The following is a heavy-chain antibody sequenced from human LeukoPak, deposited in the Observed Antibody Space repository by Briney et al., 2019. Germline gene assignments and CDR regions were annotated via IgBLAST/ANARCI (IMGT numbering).Heavy chain of an antibody. CDR3: ARGPSITLIRGGQWHYYMDV. CDR1: GYTFTSYY. V-gene: IGHV1-46*01. CDR2: INPSAGST. J-gene: IGHJ6*03. Sequence: GASVKVSCKASGYTFTSYYIHWVRQAPGQGLEWMGLINPSAGSTNYAQKFQGRVTMTRDTSTSTAYMELSSLRSEDTAVYYCARGPSITLIRGGQWHYYMDVWGKGTTVTISS. D-gene: IGHD3-10*01.